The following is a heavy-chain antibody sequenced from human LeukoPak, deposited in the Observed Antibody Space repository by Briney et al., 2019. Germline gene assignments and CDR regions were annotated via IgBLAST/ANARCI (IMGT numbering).Heavy chain of an antibody. V-gene: IGHV1-3*01. J-gene: IGHJ4*02. Sequence: ASVTVSCKASGCTFTSYAIHWVRQAPGQGLEWMGWISACYGNTNYSQKFQGRVTITRHTSASTAYMELSRLRSEETAVYYCARVVRAGFDYWGEGTLVTVSS. CDR3: ARVVRAGFDY. CDR1: GCTFTSYA. CDR2: ISACYGNT.